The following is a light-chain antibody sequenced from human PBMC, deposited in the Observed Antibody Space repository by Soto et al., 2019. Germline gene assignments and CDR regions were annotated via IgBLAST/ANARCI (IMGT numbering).Light chain of an antibody. Sequence: QSVLTQSPSASASPGASVKLTCTLSSGHSDYAIAWHQQQPEKGPRYLMKVTSDGSHTKGDGIPDRFSGSSSGADRYLTISSLRSYDEADYYCQAGGTGGVFGGGTKVTVL. CDR2: VTSDGSH. V-gene: IGLV4-69*01. CDR3: QAGGTGGV. J-gene: IGLJ3*02. CDR1: SGHSDYA.